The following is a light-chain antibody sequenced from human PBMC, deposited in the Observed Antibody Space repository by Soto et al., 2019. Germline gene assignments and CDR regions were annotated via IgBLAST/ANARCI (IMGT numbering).Light chain of an antibody. CDR3: QQDYNLYT. CDR2: GAS. CDR1: QSVSSSY. Sequence: PGERVTLSCRASQSVSSSYLTWYQQKPGQAPRLLNYGASTRATGIPGRFSGSGSGTDFTLTISSLQPEDFAVYYCQQDYNLYTFCQGSKLEFK. J-gene: IGKJ2*01. V-gene: IGKV3D-7*01.